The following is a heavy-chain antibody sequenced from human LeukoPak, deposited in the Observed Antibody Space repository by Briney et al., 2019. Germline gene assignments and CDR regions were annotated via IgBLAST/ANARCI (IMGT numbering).Heavy chain of an antibody. V-gene: IGHV1-69*05. D-gene: IGHD2-21*01. Sequence: ASVKVSCKASGGTFSSYAISWVRQAPGQGLEWMGGIIPIFGTANYAQKFQGRVTITTDESTSTAYMELSSLRSEDTAVYYCARDRSPSVGYSGLDAFDIWGQGTMVTVSS. CDR2: IIPIFGTA. CDR3: ARDRSPSVGYSGLDAFDI. J-gene: IGHJ3*02. CDR1: GGTFSSYA.